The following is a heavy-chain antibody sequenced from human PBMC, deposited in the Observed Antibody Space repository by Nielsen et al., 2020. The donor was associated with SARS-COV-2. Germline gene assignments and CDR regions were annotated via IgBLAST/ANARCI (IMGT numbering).Heavy chain of an antibody. CDR3: AKDLVKFDILTGYDY. V-gene: IGHV3-23*01. Sequence: ETLSLTCAASGFTFSSYAMSWVRQAPGKGLEWVSAISGSGGSTYYADSVKGRFTISRDNSKNTLYLQMNSLRAEDTAVYYCAKDLVKFDILTGYDYWGQGTTVTVSS. CDR2: ISGSGGST. CDR1: GFTFSSYA. D-gene: IGHD3-9*01. J-gene: IGHJ4*03.